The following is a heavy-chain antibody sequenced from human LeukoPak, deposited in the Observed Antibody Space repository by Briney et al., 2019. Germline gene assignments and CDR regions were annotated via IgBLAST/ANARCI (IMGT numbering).Heavy chain of an antibody. D-gene: IGHD2-21*02. J-gene: IGHJ3*02. Sequence: GGSLRLSCAASGFTFSDYYMSWIRQAPGKGLEWVSYISSSGSTIYYADSVKGRFTISRDKAKNSLYLQMNSLRAEDTAVYYCARESGAYCGGDCYYDALDIWGQGTMVTVSS. CDR1: GFTFSDYY. CDR2: ISSSGSTI. CDR3: ARESGAYCGGDCYYDALDI. V-gene: IGHV3-11*01.